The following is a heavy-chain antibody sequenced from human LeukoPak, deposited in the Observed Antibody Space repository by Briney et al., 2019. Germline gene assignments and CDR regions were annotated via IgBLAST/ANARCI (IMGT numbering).Heavy chain of an antibody. CDR1: GGSISSYY. D-gene: IGHD4-17*01. Sequence: SETLSLTCTVSGGSISSYYWSWIRQPPGKGLEWIGYIYYSGSTNYNPSLKSRVTISVDTSKNQFSLKLSSVTAADTAVYYCARDRGDDYGDYFWLDWGQGTLVTVSS. V-gene: IGHV4-59*01. CDR3: ARDRGDDYGDYFWLD. CDR2: IYYSGST. J-gene: IGHJ4*02.